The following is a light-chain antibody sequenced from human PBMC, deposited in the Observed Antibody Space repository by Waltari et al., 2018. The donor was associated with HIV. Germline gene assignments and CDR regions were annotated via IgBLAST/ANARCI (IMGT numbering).Light chain of an antibody. J-gene: IGLJ2*01. CDR2: DVS. V-gene: IGLV2-11*01. CDR3: CSYAGSDTFVL. CDR1: SSYVGGYDY. Sequence: QSALTQPRSVPGSPGQSVTISCTGTSSYVGGYDYVSWYQQHPGEAPKLIIYDVSKGPSGVPDRFSGSKSGNTASLTISGLQAEDEADYYCCSYAGSDTFVLFGGGTKVTVL.